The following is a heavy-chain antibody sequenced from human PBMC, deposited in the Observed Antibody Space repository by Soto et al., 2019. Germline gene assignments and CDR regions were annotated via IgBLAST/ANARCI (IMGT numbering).Heavy chain of an antibody. Sequence: GGSLRLSCAASGFTFSSYAMSWVRQAPGKGLEWVSAISGSGGSTYYADSVKGRFTISRDNSKNTLHLQMNSLRAEDTAVYYCAKQWPYCSGGSCYPTDAVDSWGQGTMVTVSS. J-gene: IGHJ3*02. V-gene: IGHV3-23*01. CDR3: AKQWPYCSGGSCYPTDAVDS. CDR1: GFTFSSYA. CDR2: ISGSGGST. D-gene: IGHD2-15*01.